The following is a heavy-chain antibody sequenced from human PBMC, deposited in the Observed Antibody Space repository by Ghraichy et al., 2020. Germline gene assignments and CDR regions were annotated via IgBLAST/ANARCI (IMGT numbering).Heavy chain of an antibody. CDR3: TSSNYYDSSGYIIDY. D-gene: IGHD3-22*01. J-gene: IGHJ4*02. Sequence: SETLSLTCTVSGGSISSYYWSWIRQPPGKGLEWIGYIYYSGSTNYNPSLKSRVTISVDTSKNQFSLKLSSVTAADTAVYYCTSSNYYDSSGYIIDYWGQGTLVTVSS. CDR1: GGSISSYY. V-gene: IGHV4-59*01. CDR2: IYYSGST.